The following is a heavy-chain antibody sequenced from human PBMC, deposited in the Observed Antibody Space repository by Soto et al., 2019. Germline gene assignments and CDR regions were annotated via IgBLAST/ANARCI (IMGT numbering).Heavy chain of an antibody. CDR2: IYYSGST. CDR1: GGSIGSGDYY. Sequence: SETLSLTCTVSGGSIGSGDYYWSWIRQPPGKGLEWIGYIYYSGSTYYNPSLKSRVTISVDTSKNQFSLKLSSVTAADTAVYYCARAYYGAGYYYYYGMDVWGQGTTVTASS. J-gene: IGHJ6*02. V-gene: IGHV4-30-4*01. D-gene: IGHD1-26*01. CDR3: ARAYYGAGYYYYYGMDV.